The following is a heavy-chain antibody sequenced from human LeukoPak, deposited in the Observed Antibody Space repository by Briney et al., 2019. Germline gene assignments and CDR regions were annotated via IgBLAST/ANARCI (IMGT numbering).Heavy chain of an antibody. CDR2: ISTYNGNT. V-gene: IGHV1-18*01. CDR1: GYTFTSYG. D-gene: IGHD2-15*01. CDR3: AREGSPFYYYYMDV. Sequence: ASVKVSCKASGYTFTSYGISWVRQAPGQGLEWMGWISTYNGNTNFAQKLQGRVTMTTDTSTSIAYMELRSLRSDDTAVYYCAREGSPFYYYYMDVWGKGTTVTVSS. J-gene: IGHJ6*03.